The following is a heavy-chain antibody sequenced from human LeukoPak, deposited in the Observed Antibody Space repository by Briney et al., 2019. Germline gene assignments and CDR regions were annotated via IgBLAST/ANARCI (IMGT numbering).Heavy chain of an antibody. V-gene: IGHV3-23*01. Sequence: RGSLRLSCAASGFTFSSYAMSWVRQAPGKGLEWVSAISGSGGSTYYADSVKGRFTISRDNSKNTLYLQMNSLKVEDTAIYYCARDNWIDCWGQGTLVTVSS. J-gene: IGHJ5*01. CDR3: ARDNWIDC. CDR1: GFTFSSYA. CDR2: ISGSGGST.